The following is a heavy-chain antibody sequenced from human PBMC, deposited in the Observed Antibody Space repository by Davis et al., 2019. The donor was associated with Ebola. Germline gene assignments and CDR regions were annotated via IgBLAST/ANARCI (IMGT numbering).Heavy chain of an antibody. D-gene: IGHD3-3*01. V-gene: IGHV3-23*01. CDR3: AKGGWGTILDY. J-gene: IGHJ4*02. Sequence: PGGSLRLSCIVSGFTFRSDAMTWVRQAPGKGLEWVSGISVAGSTYYADSVKGRFTIFRDNSKNTLYLQMSSLRAEDTAIYYCAKGGWGTILDYWGQGTPVTVSS. CDR2: ISVAGST. CDR1: GFTFRSDA.